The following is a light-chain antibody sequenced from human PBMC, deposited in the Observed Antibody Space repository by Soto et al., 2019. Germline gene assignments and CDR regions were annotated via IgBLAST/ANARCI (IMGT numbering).Light chain of an antibody. CDR1: QSVSSSY. Sequence: EIVLTQSPGTLSLSPGERATLSCRASQSVSSSYLAWYLQKPGQAPRLLIYDASSRATGIPDRFSGSGSGTHFTLTISRLEPGVLAVYHCQQYGNSPRSFGQGTKVEIK. CDR2: DAS. J-gene: IGKJ1*01. V-gene: IGKV3-20*01. CDR3: QQYGNSPRS.